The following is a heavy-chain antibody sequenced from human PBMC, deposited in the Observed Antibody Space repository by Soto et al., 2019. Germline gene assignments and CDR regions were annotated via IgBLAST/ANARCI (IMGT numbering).Heavy chain of an antibody. CDR3: TTGGDY. CDR2: MKSKNDGGTI. V-gene: IGHV3-15*01. Sequence: EVQLVESGGGLVKPGGSLRLACAASGFTFSDAWMSWVRQAPGKGLECVGRMKSKNDGGTIEYAAPVKGRFTISRDDSKNTLYVEMNSLKTEDTAVYYCTTGGDYWGQGTLVTVSS. CDR1: GFTFSDAW. J-gene: IGHJ4*02.